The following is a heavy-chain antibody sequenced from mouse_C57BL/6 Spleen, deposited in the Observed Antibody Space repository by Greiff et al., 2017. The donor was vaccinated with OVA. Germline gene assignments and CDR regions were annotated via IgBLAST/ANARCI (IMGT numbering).Heavy chain of an antibody. V-gene: IGHV1-9*01. CDR2: ILPGSGST. Sequence: QVQLQQSGAELLKPGASVKLSCKATGYTFTGYWIEWVKQRPGHGLEWIGEILPGSGSTNYNEKFKGKATFTADTSSNTAYMQLSSLTTEDSAIYYCARGQIYDGYYGYFDYWGQGTTLTVSS. CDR3: ARGQIYDGYYGYFDY. D-gene: IGHD2-3*01. J-gene: IGHJ2*01. CDR1: GYTFTGYW.